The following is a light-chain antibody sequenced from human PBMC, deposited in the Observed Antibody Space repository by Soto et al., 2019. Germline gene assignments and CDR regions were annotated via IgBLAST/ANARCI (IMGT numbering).Light chain of an antibody. CDR1: SGHSSYA. V-gene: IGLV4-69*01. CDR3: QTWGTGMV. J-gene: IGLJ2*01. CDR2: LNSDGSH. Sequence: QSVLTQSPSASASLGASVKLTCTLSSGHSSYAIAWHQQQPEKGPRYLMKLNSDGSHSKGDGIPDRFSGSSSGAERYLTIASLPSQDEADYYCQTWGTGMVFGGGTKLTVL.